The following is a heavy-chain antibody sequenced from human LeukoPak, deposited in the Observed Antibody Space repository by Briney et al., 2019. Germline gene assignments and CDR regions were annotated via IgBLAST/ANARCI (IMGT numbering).Heavy chain of an antibody. CDR1: GGSISSHY. Sequence: PSETLSLTCTVSGGSISSHYWSWIRQPPGKGLEWIGCIYYSGSTNYNPSLKSRVTISVDTSKNQFSLKLSSVTAADTAVYYCARAWYCSSTSCRRDAFDIWGQGTMVTVSS. J-gene: IGHJ3*02. V-gene: IGHV4-59*11. D-gene: IGHD2-2*01. CDR2: IYYSGST. CDR3: ARAWYCSSTSCRRDAFDI.